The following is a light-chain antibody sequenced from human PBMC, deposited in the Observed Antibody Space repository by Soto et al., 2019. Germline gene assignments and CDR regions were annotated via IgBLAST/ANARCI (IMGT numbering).Light chain of an antibody. J-gene: IGLJ2*01. CDR1: NIGSKS. CDR3: SSFTNTTTLVL. V-gene: IGLV3-21*02. Sequence: SYELTQPPSVSVAPGQTATITCGGNNIGSKSVHWYQQRAGQAPLLVVYDDNDRPSGIPERFSGSNSGNTATLTISRVEAGDEADYYCSSFTNTTTLVLFGGGTKVTVL. CDR2: DDN.